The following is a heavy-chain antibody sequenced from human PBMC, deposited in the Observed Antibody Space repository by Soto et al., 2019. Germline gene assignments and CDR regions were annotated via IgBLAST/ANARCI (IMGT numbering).Heavy chain of an antibody. V-gene: IGHV4-59*01. CDR1: GASISNSY. J-gene: IGHJ5*02. CDR3: ARGYCSSTICYIWDNWFDP. CDR2: IYYSGRT. D-gene: IGHD2-2*02. Sequence: PSETLSLTCTVSGASISNSYWSWIRQPPGKGLEWIGHIYYSGRTNYNPSLKSRVTISVDTSKNQFSLKLSSVTAADTAVYYCARGYCSSTICYIWDNWFDPWGQGTLVTVSS.